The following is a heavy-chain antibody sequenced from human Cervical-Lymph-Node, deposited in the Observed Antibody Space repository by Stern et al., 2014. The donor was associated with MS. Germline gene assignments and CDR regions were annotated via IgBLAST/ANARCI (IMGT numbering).Heavy chain of an antibody. J-gene: IGHJ4*02. CDR2: IYYSGST. CDR1: GGSVSSGSYY. Sequence: QLQLQESGPGLVKPSETLSLTCTVSGGSVSSGSYYWSWIRQPPGKGLEWIGYIYYSGSTNYNPSLKSRVTISVDTSKNQFSLKLSSVTAADTAVYYCARDSSGYYLVFDYWGQGTLVTVSS. CDR3: ARDSSGYYLVFDY. D-gene: IGHD3-22*01. V-gene: IGHV4-61*01.